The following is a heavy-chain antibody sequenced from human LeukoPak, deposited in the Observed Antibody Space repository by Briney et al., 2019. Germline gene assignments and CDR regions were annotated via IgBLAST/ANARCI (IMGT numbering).Heavy chain of an antibody. J-gene: IGHJ4*02. CDR1: GGSISSYY. D-gene: IGHD5-18*01. Sequence: SETLSLTCTVSGGSISSYYWSWIRQPPGKGLEWIGYIYYSGSTNYNPSLKSRVTISVDTSKNQFSLKLSSVTAADTAVYYCARLEYSYGQGGGYYFDYWGQGTLVTVSS. V-gene: IGHV4-59*08. CDR3: ARLEYSYGQGGGYYFDY. CDR2: IYYSGST.